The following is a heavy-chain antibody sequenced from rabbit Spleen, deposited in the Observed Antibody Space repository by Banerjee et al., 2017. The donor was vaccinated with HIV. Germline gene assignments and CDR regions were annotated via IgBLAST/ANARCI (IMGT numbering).Heavy chain of an antibody. CDR2: IYGGSSGST. CDR3: ARDAGSSFSTYGMDL. J-gene: IGHJ6*01. D-gene: IGHD8-1*01. CDR1: AFSFSSSQW. V-gene: IGHV1S45*01. Sequence: EESGGGLVQPEGSLTLPCTASAFSFSSSQWICWVRQAPGKGLEWIACIYGGSSGSTYYASWAKGRFTISKTSSTTVTLQMTSLTAADTATYFCARDAGSSFSTYGMDLWGPGTLVTVS.